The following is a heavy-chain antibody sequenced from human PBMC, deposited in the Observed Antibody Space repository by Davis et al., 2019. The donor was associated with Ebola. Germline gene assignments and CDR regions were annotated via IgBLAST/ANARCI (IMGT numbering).Heavy chain of an antibody. CDR2: IYHSGST. V-gene: IGHV4-4*02. CDR1: GGSISSSNW. Sequence: SETLSLTCAVSGGSISSSNWWSWVRQPPGKGLEWIGEIYHSGSTNYNPYLKSRVTISVDKSKNQFSLNLSSVTAADTAVYYCARAMGAYDLLDSWGQGTLVTVAS. J-gene: IGHJ5*01. CDR3: ARAMGAYDLLDS. D-gene: IGHD5-12*01.